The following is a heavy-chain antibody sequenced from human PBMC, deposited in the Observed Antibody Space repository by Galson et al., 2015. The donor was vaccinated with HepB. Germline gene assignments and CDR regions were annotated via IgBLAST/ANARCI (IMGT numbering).Heavy chain of an antibody. Sequence: QSGAEVKKPGESLRISCKGSGYSFTSYWISWVRQMPGKGLEWMGRIDPSDSYTNYSPSFQGHVTISADKSISTAYLQWSSLKASDTAMYYCARHILFEYSSRAGDYGMDVWGQGTTVTVSS. CDR3: ARHILFEYSSRAGDYGMDV. V-gene: IGHV5-10-1*01. D-gene: IGHD6-13*01. CDR1: GYSFTSYW. CDR2: IDPSDSYT. J-gene: IGHJ6*02.